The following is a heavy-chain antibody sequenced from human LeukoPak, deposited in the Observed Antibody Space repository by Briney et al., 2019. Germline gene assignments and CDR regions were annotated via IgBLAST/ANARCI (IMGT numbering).Heavy chain of an antibody. J-gene: IGHJ4*02. CDR1: GFTVSSNS. Sequence: GGSLRLSCTVSGFTVSSNSWSWVRQAPGKGLEWVSFIYSGGKTHSSDSVKGRFTISRDNSKNTLYLQMSSLRAEDTAIYYCARGTSAVRNLDSWGQGTLVTVSS. CDR3: ARGTSAVRNLDS. D-gene: IGHD1-14*01. CDR2: IYSGGKT. V-gene: IGHV3-53*01.